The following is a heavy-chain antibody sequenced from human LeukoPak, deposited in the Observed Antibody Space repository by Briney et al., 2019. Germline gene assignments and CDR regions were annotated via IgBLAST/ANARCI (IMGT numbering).Heavy chain of an antibody. CDR3: ARAATYSSSWYADYYYYYGMDV. CDR1: GGSISSGDYY. CDR2: IYHSGST. V-gene: IGHV4-30-4*01. D-gene: IGHD6-13*01. J-gene: IGHJ6*02. Sequence: SQTLSLTCTVSGGSISSGDYYWSWIRQPPGKGLEWIGYIYHSGSTYYNPSLKSRVTISVDTSKNQFSLKLSSVTAADTAVYYCARAATYSSSWYADYYYYYGMDVWGQGTTVTVSS.